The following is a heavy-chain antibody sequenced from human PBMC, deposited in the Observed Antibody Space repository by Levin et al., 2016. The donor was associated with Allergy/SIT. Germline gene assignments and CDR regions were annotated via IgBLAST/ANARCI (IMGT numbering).Heavy chain of an antibody. CDR3: ARDLTTVTTSLGY. D-gene: IGHD4-17*01. CDR2: IWYDGSNK. J-gene: IGHJ4*02. V-gene: IGHV3-33*01. Sequence: LSLTCAASGFTFSSYGMHWVRQAPGKGLEWVAVIWYDGSNKYYADSVKGRFTISRDNSKNTLYLQMNSLRAEDTAVYYCARDLTTVTTSLGYWGQGTLVTVSS. CDR1: GFTFSSYG.